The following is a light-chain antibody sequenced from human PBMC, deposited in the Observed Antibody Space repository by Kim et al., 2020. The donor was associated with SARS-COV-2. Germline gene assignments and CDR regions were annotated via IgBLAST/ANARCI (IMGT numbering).Light chain of an antibody. CDR2: YDT. CDR3: QVWDSDSDHYV. V-gene: IGLV3-21*01. Sequence: SYELTQPPSVSVAPGETATISCGGSDIGSRNAHWYQQRPGQPPVLVIYYDTDRPSGIPERFSGSNSGNTATLTISRVEAGDEADYFCQVWDSDSDHYVFGSGTKVTVL. J-gene: IGLJ1*01. CDR1: DIGSRN.